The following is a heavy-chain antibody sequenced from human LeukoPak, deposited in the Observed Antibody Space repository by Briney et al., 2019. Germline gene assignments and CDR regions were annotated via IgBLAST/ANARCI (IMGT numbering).Heavy chain of an antibody. CDR3: ASHMRGSGYNAAFDY. V-gene: IGHV4-4*07. CDR2: IYTSGST. Sequence: SETLSLTCTVSGGSTSSYYWSWIRQPAGKGLEWIGRIYTSGSTNYNPSLKSRVTMSVDTSKNQFSLKLSSVTAADTAVYYCASHMRGSGYNAAFDYWGQGTLVTVSS. D-gene: IGHD3-22*01. CDR1: GGSTSSYY. J-gene: IGHJ4*02.